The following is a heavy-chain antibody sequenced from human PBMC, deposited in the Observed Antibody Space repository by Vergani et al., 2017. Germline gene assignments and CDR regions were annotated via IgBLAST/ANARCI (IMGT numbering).Heavy chain of an antibody. Sequence: QVQLVQSGAEVKKPGSSVKVSCKASGYTFTSYAMNWVRQAPGQGLEWMGWINTNTGNPTYAQGFTGRFVFSLDTSVSTAYLQISSLKAEDTAVYYCARGGYCSGGSCYNRYFQHWGQGTLVTVSS. D-gene: IGHD2-15*01. J-gene: IGHJ1*01. CDR3: ARGGYCSGGSCYNRYFQH. CDR2: INTNTGNP. CDR1: GYTFTSYA. V-gene: IGHV7-4-1*02.